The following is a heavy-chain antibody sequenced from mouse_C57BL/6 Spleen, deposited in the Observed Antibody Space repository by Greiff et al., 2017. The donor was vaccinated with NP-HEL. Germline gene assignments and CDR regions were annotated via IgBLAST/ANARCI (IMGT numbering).Heavy chain of an antibody. Sequence: VKLMESGAELVRPGASVKLSCKASGYTFTDYYINWVKQRPGQGLEWIARIYPGSGNTYYNEKFKGKATLTAEKSSSTAYMQLSSLTSEDSAVYFCARRSSYHWYFDVWGTGTTVTVSS. J-gene: IGHJ1*03. V-gene: IGHV1-76*01. CDR1: GYTFTDYY. CDR3: ARRSSYHWYFDV. CDR2: IYPGSGNT. D-gene: IGHD6-1*01.